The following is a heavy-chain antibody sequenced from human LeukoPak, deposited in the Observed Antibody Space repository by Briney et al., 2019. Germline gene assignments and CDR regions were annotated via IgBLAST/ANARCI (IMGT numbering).Heavy chain of an antibody. V-gene: IGHV1-8*01. D-gene: IGHD2-2*01. CDR1: GYTFTSYD. J-gene: IGHJ6*02. Sequence: GASVKVSCKASGYTFTSYDINWVRQATGQGLEWMGWMNPNSGNTGYAQKFQGRVTMTRNTSISTAYMELSSLRSEDTAVYYCARGQGSDCSSTSCYGRDAYYYYGMDVWGQGTTVTVS. CDR2: MNPNSGNT. CDR3: ARGQGSDCSSTSCYGRDAYYYYGMDV.